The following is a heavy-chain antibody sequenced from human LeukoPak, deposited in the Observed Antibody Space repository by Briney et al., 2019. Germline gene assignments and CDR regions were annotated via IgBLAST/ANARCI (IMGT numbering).Heavy chain of an antibody. CDR3: ARDHNWGFDY. J-gene: IGHJ4*02. V-gene: IGHV3-48*02. D-gene: IGHD7-27*01. Sequence: PGGSLRLSCAASGFTFSAYSMSWVRQAPGKGLEWISYLSLSSDIIYYADSVKGRFTISGDKSKNSLYLQMNSLRDEDTAVYYCARDHNWGFDYWGQGTLVTVSS. CDR2: LSLSSDII. CDR1: GFTFSAYS.